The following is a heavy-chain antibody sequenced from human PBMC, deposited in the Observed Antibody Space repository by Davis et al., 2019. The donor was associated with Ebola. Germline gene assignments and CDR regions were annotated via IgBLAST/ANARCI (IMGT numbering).Heavy chain of an antibody. D-gene: IGHD2-21*01. CDR1: GYTFTGCY. Sequence: ASVKVSCKASGYTFTGCYMHWVRQAPGQGLEWMGRINPNSGGTNYAQKFQGRVTMTRENSMSTAYMELSSLRSEDTAVYFCARGGVAYSDLDYWGQGTLVAVSS. V-gene: IGHV1-2*06. CDR2: INPNSGGT. J-gene: IGHJ4*02. CDR3: ARGGVAYSDLDY.